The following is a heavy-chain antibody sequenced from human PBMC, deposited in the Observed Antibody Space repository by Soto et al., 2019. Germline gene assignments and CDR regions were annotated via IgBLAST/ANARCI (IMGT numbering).Heavy chain of an antibody. CDR1: GGTFSSYA. CDR2: IIPIFGTA. CDR3: ARWSIAARVEARYFDL. V-gene: IGHV1-69*13. D-gene: IGHD6-6*01. Sequence: SVKVSCKASGGTFSSYAISWVRQAPGQGLEWTGGIIPIFGTANYAQKFQGRVTITADESTSTAYMELSSLRSEDTAVYYCARWSIAARVEARYFDLWGRGTLVTVSS. J-gene: IGHJ2*01.